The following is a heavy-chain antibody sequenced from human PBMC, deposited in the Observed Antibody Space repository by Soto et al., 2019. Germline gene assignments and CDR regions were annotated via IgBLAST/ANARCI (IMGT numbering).Heavy chain of an antibody. CDR2: IYFTGNT. CDR3: ATYCCGGSCYLGGP. D-gene: IGHD2-15*01. CDR1: GDSISSSD. J-gene: IGHJ5*02. V-gene: IGHV4-59*01. Sequence: SETLSLTCTVSGDSISSSDWSWILQPPGKGLEWIGYIYFTGNTNYNPSLKSRVTISLDTPNNQFSLKLISVTAADTAVYYCATYCCGGSCYLGGPWGQGILVPVSS.